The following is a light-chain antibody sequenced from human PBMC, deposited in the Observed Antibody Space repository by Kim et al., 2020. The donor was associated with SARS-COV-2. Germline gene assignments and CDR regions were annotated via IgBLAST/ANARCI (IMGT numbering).Light chain of an antibody. Sequence: EIVLTQSPGTLSLSPGERATLSCRASQSVSSDYLAWYQQKPGQAPRLLIYAASSRATGIPDRFSGSGSGTDFTLTISRLEPKDFAVYYCQQYDNSPITFGQGTRLEIK. CDR2: AAS. CDR1: QSVSSDY. V-gene: IGKV3-20*01. CDR3: QQYDNSPIT. J-gene: IGKJ5*01.